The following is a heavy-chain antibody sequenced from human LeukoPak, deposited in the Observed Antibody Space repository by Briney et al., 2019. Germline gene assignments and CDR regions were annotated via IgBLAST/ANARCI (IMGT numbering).Heavy chain of an antibody. Sequence: GGSLRLSCEAPGFNFGTFAMHWVRQAPGEGLEWLAIIWYDGSNKHYSDSVKGRFTISRDNSKSSLYLQMNSLRAEDTAVYYCRGTYYYGSGIDGDYFDYWGQGTLVTVSS. V-gene: IGHV3-33*01. D-gene: IGHD3-10*01. CDR2: IWYDGSNK. CDR1: GFNFGTFA. J-gene: IGHJ4*02. CDR3: RGTYYYGSGIDGDYFDY.